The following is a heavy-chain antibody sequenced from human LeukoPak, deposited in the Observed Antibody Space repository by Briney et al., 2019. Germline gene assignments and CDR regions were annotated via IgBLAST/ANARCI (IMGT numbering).Heavy chain of an antibody. Sequence: GGTLRLSCAASGFTFSSYGMSWVRQAPAKGLEWVSAISGSGGSTYYADSVKGRFTISRDNSKNTLYLQMDSLRAEDTAVYYGARGGTYYYDSSGYYNWGFFDYWGQGTLVTVSS. J-gene: IGHJ4*02. D-gene: IGHD3-22*01. CDR2: ISGSGGST. V-gene: IGHV3-23*01. CDR3: ARGGTYYYDSSGYYNWGFFDY. CDR1: GFTFSSYG.